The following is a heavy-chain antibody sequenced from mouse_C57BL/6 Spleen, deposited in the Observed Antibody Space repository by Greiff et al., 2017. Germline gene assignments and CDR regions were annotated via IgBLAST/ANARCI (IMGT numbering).Heavy chain of an antibody. V-gene: IGHV14-4*01. CDR2: IDPGNGDT. D-gene: IGHD2-2*01. J-gene: IGHJ1*03. Sequence: VQLQQPGAELVRPGASVKLSCTASGFTFKDDYMNWVKQRPGQGLEWIGWIDPGNGDTEYASKFQGKATITADTSSTTAYLQLSSLTSEDAAVYYCTSGCYGYESVPRYFDVWGTGTTVTVSS. CDR1: GFTFKDDY. CDR3: TSGCYGYESVPRYFDV.